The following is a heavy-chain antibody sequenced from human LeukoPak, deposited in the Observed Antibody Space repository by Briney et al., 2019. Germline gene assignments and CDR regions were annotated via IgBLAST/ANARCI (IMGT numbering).Heavy chain of an antibody. Sequence: PSETLSLTCTVSGGSISSSSYYWGWIRQPPGKGLEWIGSIYYSGSTYYNPSLKSRVTISVDTSKNQFSLKLSSVTAADTAVYYCARFRWEQTRFDYWGQGTLVTVSS. V-gene: IGHV4-39*01. D-gene: IGHD1-26*01. CDR2: IYYSGST. CDR3: ARFRWEQTRFDY. J-gene: IGHJ4*02. CDR1: GGSISSSSYY.